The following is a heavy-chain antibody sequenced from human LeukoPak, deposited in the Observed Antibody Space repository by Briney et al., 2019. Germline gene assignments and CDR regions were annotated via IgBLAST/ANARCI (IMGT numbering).Heavy chain of an antibody. CDR2: IDSSGGYM. V-gene: IGHV3-21*06. J-gene: IGHJ4*02. CDR3: LRGDRRDY. Sequence: GGSLRLSCAASGFSFSSYAMSWVRQAPGKGLEWVSSIDSSGGYMFYADSVKGRFIISRDNAKDSLYLQMNSLRVEDTAVYYCLRGDRRDYWGQGTLVTVSS. CDR1: GFSFSSYA.